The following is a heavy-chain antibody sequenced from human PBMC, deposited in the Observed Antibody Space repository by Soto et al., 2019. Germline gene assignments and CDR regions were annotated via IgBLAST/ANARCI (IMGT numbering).Heavy chain of an antibody. CDR3: ARDLPYPGSSWFFFDL. Sequence: ASVKVSCKASGYIFTSNVMHWVRQAPGQRLEWMGWINAGNGNTKYSQKFQGRVTITRDTPASTAFMELSSLRSEDTAVYYCARDLPYPGSSWFFFDLWGQGTLVTVSS. J-gene: IGHJ4*02. V-gene: IGHV1-3*01. D-gene: IGHD6-13*01. CDR2: INAGNGNT. CDR1: GYIFTSNV.